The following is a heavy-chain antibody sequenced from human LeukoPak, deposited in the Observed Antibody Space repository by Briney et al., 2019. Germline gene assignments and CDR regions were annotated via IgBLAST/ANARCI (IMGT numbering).Heavy chain of an antibody. D-gene: IGHD3-16*01. CDR3: ARGASPKDAVFFDY. V-gene: IGHV4-61*02. CDR1: GVSITSGSYY. CDR2: VHSSGDI. Sequence: PSETLSLTCSVSGVSITSGSYYWGWIRQSAGKGLEWIGRVHSSGDIYHNAAFRSRAAVSGDASKSQFSLQLNSATAADTAVYYCARGASPKDAVFFDYWGQGALITVSS. J-gene: IGHJ4*02.